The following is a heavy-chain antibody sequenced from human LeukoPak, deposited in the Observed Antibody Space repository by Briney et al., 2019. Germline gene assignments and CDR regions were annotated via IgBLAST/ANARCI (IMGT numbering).Heavy chain of an antibody. Sequence: GGSLRLSCAASGFTFSSYGMHWVRQAPGKGLEGVAVIWYDGSNKYYADSVKGRFTISRDNAKNSLYLQMNSLRAEDTALYYCAKDRQRWLQSFSFDYWGQGTLVTVSS. D-gene: IGHD5-24*01. CDR1: GFTFSSYG. V-gene: IGHV3-33*03. CDR2: IWYDGSNK. J-gene: IGHJ4*02. CDR3: AKDRQRWLQSFSFDY.